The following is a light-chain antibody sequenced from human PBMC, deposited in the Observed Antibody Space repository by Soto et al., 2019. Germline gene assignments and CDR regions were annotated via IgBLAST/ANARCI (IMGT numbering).Light chain of an antibody. CDR1: QNIRNW. V-gene: IGKV1-5*01. J-gene: IGKJ5*01. CDR2: AAS. CDR3: QQLDSYPIT. Sequence: DIQMTQSPSTLSASVGDSVTITCRASQNIRNWLAWYQQKPGKAPKVLIYAASSLQGGVPSRFSGIGSGTDFTLTISSLQPEDFATYYCQQLDSYPITFGQGTRLEIK.